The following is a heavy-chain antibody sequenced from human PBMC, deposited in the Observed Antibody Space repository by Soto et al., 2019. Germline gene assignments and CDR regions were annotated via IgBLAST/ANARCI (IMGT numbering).Heavy chain of an antibody. Sequence: GGSLRLSCAASGFTFSSYSMNWVRQATGKGLEWVSSISSSSSYIYYAGSVKARFTISRDNAKNSLYVEMNRLRGEATAVYYGSREREVIVGAKALRDALDIWGQGTMVTVS. CDR1: GFTFSSYS. CDR2: ISSSSSYI. CDR3: SREREVIVGAKALRDALDI. D-gene: IGHD1-26*01. V-gene: IGHV3-21*01. J-gene: IGHJ3*02.